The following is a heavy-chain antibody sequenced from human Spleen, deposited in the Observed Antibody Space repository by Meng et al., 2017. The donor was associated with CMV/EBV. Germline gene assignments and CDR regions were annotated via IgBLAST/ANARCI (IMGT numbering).Heavy chain of an antibody. CDR2: ISSSGSTI. D-gene: IGHD4-17*01. CDR3: AKPWGYGDYKFDY. CDR1: GFTFSDYY. Sequence: GESLKISCAASGFTFSDYYMSWIRQAPGKGLEWVSYISSSGSTIYYADSVKGRFTISRDNAKNSLYLQMNSLRAEDTAVYYCAKPWGYGDYKFDYWGQGTLVTVSS. V-gene: IGHV3-11*04. J-gene: IGHJ4*02.